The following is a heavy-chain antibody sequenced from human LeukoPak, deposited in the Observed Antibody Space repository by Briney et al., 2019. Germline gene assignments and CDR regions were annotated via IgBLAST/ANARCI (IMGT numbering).Heavy chain of an antibody. D-gene: IGHD3-9*01. CDR2: INHSGST. J-gene: IGHJ4*02. V-gene: IGHV4-34*01. Sequence: KPSETLSLTCAVYGGSFSGYYWSWLRQPPGKGLEWIGEINHSGSTNYNPSLKRRVTISVDTSKNQFSLKLSSVTAADTAVYYCASRLRYFDWHFDYWGQGTLVTVSS. CDR3: ASRLRYFDWHFDY. CDR1: GGSFSGYY.